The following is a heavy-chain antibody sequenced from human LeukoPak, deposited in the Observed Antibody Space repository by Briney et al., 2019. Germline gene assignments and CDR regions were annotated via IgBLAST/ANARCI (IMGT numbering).Heavy chain of an antibody. Sequence: GGSLRLSCAASGFTFSSHAMSWVRQAPGKGLEWVSAIGDDVVSTYYAESVKGRFTISRDNSKNTLYLQMNSLRAEDTAIYYCARGSPLLTVWGQGTLVTVSS. CDR3: ARGSPLLTV. V-gene: IGHV3-23*01. CDR1: GFTFSSHA. J-gene: IGHJ4*02. D-gene: IGHD3-9*01. CDR2: IGDDVVST.